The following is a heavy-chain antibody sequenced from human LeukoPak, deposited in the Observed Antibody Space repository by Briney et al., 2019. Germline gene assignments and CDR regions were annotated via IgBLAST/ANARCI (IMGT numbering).Heavy chain of an antibody. CDR1: GGSISSYY. J-gene: IGHJ4*02. V-gene: IGHV4-59*01. Sequence: SETLSLTCTVSGGSISSYYWSWIRQPPGKGLEWIGYIYYSGSTNYNPSLKSRVTISVDTSKNQFSLKLSSVTAADTAVYYCARALAAAGTEFDYWGQGTLVTVSS. CDR3: ARALAAAGTEFDY. CDR2: IYYSGST. D-gene: IGHD6-13*01.